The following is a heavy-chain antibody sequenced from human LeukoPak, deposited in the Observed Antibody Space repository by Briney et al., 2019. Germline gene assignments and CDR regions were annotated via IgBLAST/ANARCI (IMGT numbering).Heavy chain of an antibody. CDR3: ARWYNWNDGDYFDY. D-gene: IGHD1-20*01. V-gene: IGHV4-4*07. J-gene: IGHJ4*02. CDR1: GGSISSYY. CDR2: IYTSGST. Sequence: SETLSLTCTVSGGSISSYYWSWIRQPAGKGLEWIGRIYTSGSTNYNPSLKSRVTMSVDTSKNQFSLKLSSVTAADTAVYYCARWYNWNDGDYFDYWGQGTLVTVSS.